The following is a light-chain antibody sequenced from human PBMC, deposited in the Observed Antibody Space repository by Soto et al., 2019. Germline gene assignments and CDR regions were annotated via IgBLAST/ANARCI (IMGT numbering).Light chain of an antibody. CDR2: EVS. CDR3: HSYTSSAARV. V-gene: IGLV2-14*01. CDR1: SSDVGAYNF. J-gene: IGLJ1*01. Sequence: QSVLTQPASVSGSPGQSITISCTGTSSDVGAYNFVSWYQQHPGKAPKLMIYEVSNRPSGVSNRFSGSNSGNTASLTISGLQADDEADYYCHSYTSSAARVFGTGTKLTLL.